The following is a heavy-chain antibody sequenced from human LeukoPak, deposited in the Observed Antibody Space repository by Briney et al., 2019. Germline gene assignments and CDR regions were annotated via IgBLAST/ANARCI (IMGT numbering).Heavy chain of an antibody. D-gene: IGHD5-24*01. CDR2: ISGSGGST. Sequence: GGSLRLSCAASGFTFSSYAMSWVRQAPGKGLEWVSTISGSGGSTYYTDSVKGRFTTSRDNSKSTLYLQMNSLRAEDTAVYYCAKQLRRDFDYWGQGTLVTVSS. J-gene: IGHJ4*02. CDR1: GFTFSSYA. CDR3: AKQLRRDFDY. V-gene: IGHV3-23*01.